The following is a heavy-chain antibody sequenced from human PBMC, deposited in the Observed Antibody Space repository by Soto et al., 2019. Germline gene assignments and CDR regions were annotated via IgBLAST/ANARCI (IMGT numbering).Heavy chain of an antibody. Sequence: GSLRLSCTASGFTFSSYWMHWVRQAPGKGLVWVSRINSDGSSTSYADSVKGRFTISRDNAKNTLYLQMNSLRAEDTAVYYCASVRQYYYGSGSSTDYWGQGTLVTVSS. D-gene: IGHD3-10*01. CDR3: ASVRQYYYGSGSSTDY. J-gene: IGHJ4*02. CDR1: GFTFSSYW. CDR2: INSDGSST. V-gene: IGHV3-74*01.